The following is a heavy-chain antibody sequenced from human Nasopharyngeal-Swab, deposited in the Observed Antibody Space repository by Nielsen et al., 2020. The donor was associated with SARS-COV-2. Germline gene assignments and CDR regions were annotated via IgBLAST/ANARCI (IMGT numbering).Heavy chain of an antibody. V-gene: IGHV3-7*01. CDR3: ARDFLTGSTTSPLHY. J-gene: IGHJ4*02. Sequence: VRQAPGKGLEWVANIKKDGSEKYYVDSVKGRFTISRDNARKSLYLRMNSLRAEYTAVYYCARDFLTGSTTSPLHYWGQGTLVTVSS. CDR2: IKKDGSEK. D-gene: IGHD7-27*01.